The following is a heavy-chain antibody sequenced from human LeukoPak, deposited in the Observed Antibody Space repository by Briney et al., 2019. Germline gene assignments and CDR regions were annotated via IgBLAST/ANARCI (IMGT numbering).Heavy chain of an antibody. J-gene: IGHJ5*02. CDR2: INPTGGST. V-gene: IGHV1-46*01. Sequence: GASVKVSRKASGYTFTSYYMHWVRQAPGQGREWMGLINPTGGSTGYAQKFQGRVIMTRDMSTSTDYMELSSLRSEDTAIYYCARDNSVGDNAWWFDPWGQGTLVTVSS. CDR1: GYTFTSYY. D-gene: IGHD1-26*01. CDR3: ARDNSVGDNAWWFDP.